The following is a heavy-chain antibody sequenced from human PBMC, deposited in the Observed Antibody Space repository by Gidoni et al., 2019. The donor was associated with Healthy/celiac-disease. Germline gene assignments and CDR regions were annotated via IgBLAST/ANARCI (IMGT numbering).Heavy chain of an antibody. J-gene: IGHJ4*02. CDR1: GGSISRSSYY. CDR2: IYYGGST. V-gene: IGHV4-39*07. Sequence: QLQLQESGPGLVKPPETLSLTCTVPGGSISRSSYYWGWIRQPPGKGLEWIGNIYYGGSTYYNPSLKSRVTISVDTSKNQFSLRLSSVTAADTAVYYCARDFNRVGSSGRKYFDYWGQGTLVTVSS. CDR3: ARDFNRVGSSGRKYFDY. D-gene: IGHD3-10*01.